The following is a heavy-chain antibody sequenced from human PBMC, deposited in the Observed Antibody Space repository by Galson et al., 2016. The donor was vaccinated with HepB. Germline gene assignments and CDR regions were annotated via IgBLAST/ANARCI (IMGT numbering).Heavy chain of an antibody. CDR2: INTRGGRT. V-gene: IGHV1-46*01. CDR1: GYTFTSYY. D-gene: IGHD3-3*01. CDR3: ARGAGDYDFLRGHYQGVAYYDNPLDV. J-gene: IGHJ6*02. Sequence: SVKVSCKASGYTFTSYYMHWVRQAPGQGLEWMGMINTRGGRTSYAQKFQGRVTMTRDTSTSTVYMEMSSLRSEDTSVYYCARGAGDYDFLRGHYQGVAYYDNPLDVWGQGTTVTVSS.